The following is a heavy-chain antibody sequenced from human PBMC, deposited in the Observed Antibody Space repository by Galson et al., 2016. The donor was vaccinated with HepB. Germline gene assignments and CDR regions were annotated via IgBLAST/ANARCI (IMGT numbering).Heavy chain of an antibody. D-gene: IGHD4-17*01. CDR3: ALGDYGDYVDWFDP. CDR2: IFWNDDK. V-gene: IGHV2-5*01. Sequence: ALVKPTQNLTLTCTFSGFSLSTSGVGVGWIRQPPGKALEWLALIFWNDDKRSRPSLKSRLTITKDTSKNQVVITMTHMDPVDTATYYCALGDYGDYVDWFDPWGQGTLVTVSS. J-gene: IGHJ5*02. CDR1: GFSLSTSGVG.